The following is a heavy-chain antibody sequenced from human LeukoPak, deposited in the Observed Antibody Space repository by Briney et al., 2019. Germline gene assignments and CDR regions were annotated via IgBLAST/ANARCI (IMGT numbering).Heavy chain of an antibody. CDR3: ATGRRWLQSTFDY. V-gene: IGHV4-34*01. J-gene: IGHJ4*02. CDR1: GGSFSGYY. Sequence: SETLSLTCAVYGGSFSGYYWSWIRQPPGKGLEWIGEINHSGSTNYNPSLRSRVTISVDTSKHQSSLKLSSVTTADPAVYYCATGRRWLQSTFDYGGQGTLVTVSS. CDR2: INHSGST. D-gene: IGHD5-24*01.